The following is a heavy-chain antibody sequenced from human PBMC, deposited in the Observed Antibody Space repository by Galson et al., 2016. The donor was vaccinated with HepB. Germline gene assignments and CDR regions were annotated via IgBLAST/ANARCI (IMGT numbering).Heavy chain of an antibody. CDR2: IKQDGTE. CDR3: ARGPDYGDWVDFLDC. D-gene: IGHD4-17*01. J-gene: IGHJ4*02. CDR1: GFTFSTYY. V-gene: IGHV3-7*04. Sequence: SLRLSCAASGFTFSTYYVTWVRQPPGKGLEWVANIKQDGTENYVDSVKGRFTISRDNAKNSLYLQMNSLRAEDTAAYYCARGPDYGDWVDFLDCWGQGTLVTVSS.